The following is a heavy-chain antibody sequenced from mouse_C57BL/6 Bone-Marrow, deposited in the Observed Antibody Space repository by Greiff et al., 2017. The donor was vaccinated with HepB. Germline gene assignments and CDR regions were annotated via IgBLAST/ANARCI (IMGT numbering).Heavy chain of an antibody. CDR1: GYTFTSYG. CDR2: IYPRSGNT. Sequence: QVQLKQSGAELARPGASVKLSCKASGYTFTSYGISWVKQRTGQGLEWIGEIYPRSGNTYYNEKFKGKATLTADKSSSTAYMELRSLTSEDSAVYFCARQDYGSSYFDYWGQGTTLTVSS. V-gene: IGHV1-81*01. D-gene: IGHD1-1*01. J-gene: IGHJ2*01. CDR3: ARQDYGSSYFDY.